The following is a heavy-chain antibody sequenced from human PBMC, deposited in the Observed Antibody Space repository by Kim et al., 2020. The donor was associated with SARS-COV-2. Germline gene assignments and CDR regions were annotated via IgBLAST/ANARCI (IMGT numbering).Heavy chain of an antibody. CDR2: IRSRANSDAT. CDR3: ASTTEAPVSTVY. Sequence: GGSLRLSCAASGIILSGSFLHWVRQAPGKGPEWVGRIRSRANSDATAYAVSVKGRFIISRDDSQNTAYLQMNSLETEDTAVYYCASTTEAPVSTVYWGQGTLVSVSS. D-gene: IGHD2-8*02. V-gene: IGHV3-73*01. J-gene: IGHJ4*02. CDR1: GIILSGSF.